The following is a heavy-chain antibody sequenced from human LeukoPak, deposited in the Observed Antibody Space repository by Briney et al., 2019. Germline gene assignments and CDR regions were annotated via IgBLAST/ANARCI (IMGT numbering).Heavy chain of an antibody. CDR3: ARDPYSYGYFDY. V-gene: IGHV4-59*01. J-gene: IGHJ4*02. CDR1: GGSISSYY. CDR2: IYYSGST. D-gene: IGHD5-18*01. Sequence: SETLSLTCTVSGGSISSYYWSWIRQPPGKGLEWIGYIYYSGSTNYNPSLKSRVTISVDTSKNQFSLKLSSVTAADTAVYYCARDPYSYGYFDYWGQGTLVTVSS.